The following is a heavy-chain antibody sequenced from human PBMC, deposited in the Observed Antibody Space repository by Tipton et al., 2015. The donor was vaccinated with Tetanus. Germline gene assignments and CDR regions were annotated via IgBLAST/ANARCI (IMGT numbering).Heavy chain of an antibody. CDR1: GYTFTNYY. CDR2: INPSAGTT. Sequence: QLVQSGAEVKKPGASVKVSCKASGYTFTNYYMHWVRQAPGQGLEWMGVINPSAGTTRYEQKFQGRVIMTRDTSTTTVYMELNSLRSEDTAVFYCARSYDFYDSTGYTVDGMDVWGQGTSVTVSS. J-gene: IGHJ6*02. V-gene: IGHV1-46*01. CDR3: ARSYDFYDSTGYTVDGMDV. D-gene: IGHD3-22*01.